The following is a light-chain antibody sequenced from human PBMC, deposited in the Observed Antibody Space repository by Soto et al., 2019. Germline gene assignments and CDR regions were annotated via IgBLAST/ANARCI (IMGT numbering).Light chain of an antibody. Sequence: EIVLTQSPGTLSLSPGERATLSCRASQSVSSTSLAWYQQKPGQAPRLLIYGASTRATGIPDRFSGSGSGTEFTLSIGSLQSEDFAVYYCQQYNNWPRTFGQGTKVDIK. CDR2: GAS. V-gene: IGKV3D-15*01. CDR1: QSVSST. J-gene: IGKJ1*01. CDR3: QQYNNWPRT.